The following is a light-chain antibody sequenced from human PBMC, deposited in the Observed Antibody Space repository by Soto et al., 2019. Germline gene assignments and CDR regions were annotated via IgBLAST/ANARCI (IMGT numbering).Light chain of an antibody. CDR3: QQYGNSPWT. CDR1: QSVSSNY. J-gene: IGKJ1*01. V-gene: IGKV3-20*01. Sequence: EIVLTQSPGTLSLSPGERATLSCRASQSVSSNYLAWYQQKPGQAPRLLIYGASRRATGIPDRFSGSWSGTDFTLTISRLEPEDFAVYYCQQYGNSPWTFGQGTKVEIK. CDR2: GAS.